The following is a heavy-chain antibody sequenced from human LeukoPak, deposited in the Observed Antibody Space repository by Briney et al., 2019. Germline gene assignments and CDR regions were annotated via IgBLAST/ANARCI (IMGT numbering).Heavy chain of an antibody. Sequence: AASVKVSCKASGYTFTSYGISWVRQAPGQGLEWMGWISAYNGNTNYAQKLQGRVTMTTDTSTSTAYMELRSLRSDDTAVYYCARGGGDYYDSSGYYAYYGMDVWGQGTTVTVSS. CDR1: GYTFTSYG. J-gene: IGHJ6*02. CDR2: ISAYNGNT. CDR3: ARGGGDYYDSSGYYAYYGMDV. V-gene: IGHV1-18*01. D-gene: IGHD3-22*01.